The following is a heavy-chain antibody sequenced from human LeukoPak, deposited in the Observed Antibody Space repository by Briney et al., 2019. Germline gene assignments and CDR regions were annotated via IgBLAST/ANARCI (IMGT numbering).Heavy chain of an antibody. V-gene: IGHV5-51*01. CDR2: IYPGDSDT. J-gene: IGHJ5*02. Sequence: GESLKISCKGSGYSFTNYWIGWVRQTPGKGLEWMGIIYPGDSDTRYSPSFRGQVTISADKSISTAYLQWSSLKASDTAMYYCARRRLTGGDYDNWFDPWGQGTLVTVSS. CDR3: ARRRLTGGDYDNWFDP. D-gene: IGHD4-17*01. CDR1: GYSFTNYW.